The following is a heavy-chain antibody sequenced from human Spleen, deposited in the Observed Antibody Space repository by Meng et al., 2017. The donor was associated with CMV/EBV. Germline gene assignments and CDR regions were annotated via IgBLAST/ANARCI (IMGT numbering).Heavy chain of an antibody. D-gene: IGHD4-11*01. V-gene: IGHV3-20*04. CDR3: ARDRIHRDYRVIDY. J-gene: IGHJ4*02. CDR2: INWNGEIP. CDR1: GFTFDDYG. Sequence: GESLKISCAASGFTFDDYGMSWVRQAPGKGLEWVSNINWNGEIPHYADSVKGRFTISRDNAKNSLFLQMNSLRAEGTALYYCARDRIHRDYRVIDYWGQGTLVTVSS.